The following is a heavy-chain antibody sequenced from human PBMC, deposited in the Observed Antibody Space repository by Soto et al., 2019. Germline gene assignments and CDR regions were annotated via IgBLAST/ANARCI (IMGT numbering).Heavy chain of an antibody. V-gene: IGHV4-59*08. CDR3: ARHARYSSSWPDFDY. CDR2: IYYSGST. J-gene: IGHJ4*02. D-gene: IGHD6-13*01. Sequence: SETLSLTCTVSGGSISSYYWSWFRQPPGKGLEWIGYIYYSGSTNYNPSFKSRITISVDTSKNQFSLKLSSVTAADTAVYYCARHARYSSSWPDFDYWGQGTLVTVSS. CDR1: GGSISSYY.